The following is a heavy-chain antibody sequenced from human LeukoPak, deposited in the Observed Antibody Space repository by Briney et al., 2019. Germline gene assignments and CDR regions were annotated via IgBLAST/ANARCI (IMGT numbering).Heavy chain of an antibody. CDR3: ATTYDFPQDI. Sequence: ASVKVSCKASGYTFTNYDINWVRQATGQGLEWMGWMNPNSGNTGYAQKFQGRLTIAGNTSISTAYMELSSLRSEDTAVYHCATTYDFPQDIWGQGTMVTVSS. D-gene: IGHD3-3*01. J-gene: IGHJ3*02. CDR2: MNPNSGNT. CDR1: GYTFTNYD. V-gene: IGHV1-8*03.